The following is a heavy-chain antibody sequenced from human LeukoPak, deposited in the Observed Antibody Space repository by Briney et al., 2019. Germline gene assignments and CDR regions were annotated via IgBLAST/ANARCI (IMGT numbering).Heavy chain of an antibody. Sequence: ASVKVSCKASGGTFSSYAISWVRQAPGQGLEWMGGIIPIFGTANYAQKFQGRVTITADESTSTAYMELSSLRSEDTAVYYCASSMVRGVSYYYYGMDVWGKGPTVTVSS. CDR3: ASSMVRGVSYYYYGMDV. V-gene: IGHV1-69*13. CDR1: GGTFSSYA. D-gene: IGHD3-10*01. CDR2: IIPIFGTA. J-gene: IGHJ6*04.